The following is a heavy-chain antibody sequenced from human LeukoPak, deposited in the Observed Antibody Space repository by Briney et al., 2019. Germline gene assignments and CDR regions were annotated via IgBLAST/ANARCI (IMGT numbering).Heavy chain of an antibody. D-gene: IGHD3-3*01. CDR2: ISYDGSNK. CDR1: GFTFSSYW. Sequence: GGSLRLSCAASGFTFSSYWMTWVRQAPGKGLEWVAVISYDGSNKYYADSVKGRFTISRDNSKNTLYLQMNSLRAEDTAVYYCGGLRFLEWLSLNDDFDHWGQGTLVTVSS. CDR3: GGLRFLEWLSLNDDFDH. J-gene: IGHJ4*02. V-gene: IGHV3-30-3*01.